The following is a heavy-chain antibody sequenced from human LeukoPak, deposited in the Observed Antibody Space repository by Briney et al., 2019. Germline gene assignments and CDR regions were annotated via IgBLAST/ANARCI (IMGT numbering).Heavy chain of an antibody. CDR2: IFYSGST. Sequence: PSETLSLTCTVSGGSLSSNSYYWGWIRQPPGKGLEWIGTIFYSGSTYYNPSLKSRVTISVDTSKNQFSLNLTSVTAADTAVYFCARAFHGNYGSNWFDPWGQGTLVTVSS. V-gene: IGHV4-39*07. J-gene: IGHJ5*02. CDR3: ARAFHGNYGSNWFDP. D-gene: IGHD3-16*01. CDR1: GGSLSSNSYY.